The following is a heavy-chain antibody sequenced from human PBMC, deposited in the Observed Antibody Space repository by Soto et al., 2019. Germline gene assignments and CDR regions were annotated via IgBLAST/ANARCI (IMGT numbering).Heavy chain of an antibody. CDR2: ISYDGSNK. D-gene: IGHD6-13*01. CDR3: ARSAAAGAFDI. CDR1: VFTFSSYA. Sequence: LRLSCAASVFTFSSYAMHWVRQAPGKGLEWVAVISYDGSNKYYADSVKGRFTISRDNSKNTLYLQMNSLRAEDTAVYYCARSAAAGAFDIWGQGTMVTVSS. J-gene: IGHJ3*02. V-gene: IGHV3-30-3*01.